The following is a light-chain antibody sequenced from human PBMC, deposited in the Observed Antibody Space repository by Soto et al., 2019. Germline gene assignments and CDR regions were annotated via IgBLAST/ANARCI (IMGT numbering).Light chain of an antibody. CDR3: QEYSDLWT. Sequence: DIQMTQFPSTLSASVGDSVTITCRASQSIRSWLAWYQQKPGKAPRLLIYKASTLESGVPSRFSGSVSGTEFTLTISSPQPDDFATYYCQEYSDLWTFGQGTKVEIK. CDR2: KAS. V-gene: IGKV1-5*03. J-gene: IGKJ1*01. CDR1: QSIRSW.